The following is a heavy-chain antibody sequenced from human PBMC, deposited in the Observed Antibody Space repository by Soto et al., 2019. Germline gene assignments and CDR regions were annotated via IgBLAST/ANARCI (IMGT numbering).Heavy chain of an antibody. Sequence: GGSLRLSCSAAGFTLRTYTMNWVRQAPGTGLEWVSSISISSSDRYYADSVRGRFTISRDNAKNALYLQRNSLRADYTAVYFCVRGMNPLFGGQGTLVTVSS. CDR3: VRGMNPLF. CDR1: GFTLRTYT. J-gene: IGHJ4*01. V-gene: IGHV3-21*06. CDR2: ISISSSDR.